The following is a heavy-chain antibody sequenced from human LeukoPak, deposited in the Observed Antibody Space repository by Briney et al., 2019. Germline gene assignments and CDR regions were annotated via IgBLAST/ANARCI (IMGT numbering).Heavy chain of an antibody. Sequence: GGSLRLSCAASGFTFSDYWMSWVRQAPGKGREWVANIKYHGSDYHYVDSVRGRFTISRDNAKNSLFLQMNSLRAEDTAVYYCARDYVVVVVADNVYYYYYGMDVWGQGTTVTVSS. CDR3: ARDYVVVVVADNVYYYYYGMDV. CDR1: GFTFSDYW. CDR2: IKYHGSDY. J-gene: IGHJ6*02. V-gene: IGHV3-7*01. D-gene: IGHD2-15*01.